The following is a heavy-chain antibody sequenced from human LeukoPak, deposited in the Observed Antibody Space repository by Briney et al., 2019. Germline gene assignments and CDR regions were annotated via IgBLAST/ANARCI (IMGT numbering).Heavy chain of an antibody. V-gene: IGHV4-59*01. Sequence: SETLSHTCTVSSRSFRTYYWSWIRQPPGKGLEWIGYIFYNEGTSYNPSLKSRVTISVDTSNNQLSLKVNSVTAADTAMYYCVKSNSRYQPWTLDIWGRGTMVTVSS. CDR1: SRSFRTYY. D-gene: IGHD2-2*01. CDR2: IFYNEGT. J-gene: IGHJ3*02. CDR3: VKSNSRYQPWTLDI.